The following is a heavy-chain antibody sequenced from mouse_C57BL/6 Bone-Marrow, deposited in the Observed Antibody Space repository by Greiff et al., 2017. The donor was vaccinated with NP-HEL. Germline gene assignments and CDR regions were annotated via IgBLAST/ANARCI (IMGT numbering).Heavy chain of an antibody. CDR2: IRSKSSNYAT. CDR3: VKADYAHLYFDV. V-gene: IGHV10-3*01. D-gene: IGHD6-5*01. J-gene: IGHJ1*03. Sequence: EVQLVESGGGLVQPKGSLKLSCAASGFTFNTYAMHWVRQAPGKGLEWVARIRSKSSNYATYYAVSVKDRFTISRDDSKSIVYLQMNNLKTEDTAMYYCVKADYAHLYFDVWGKGTTVTVSS. CDR1: GFTFNTYA.